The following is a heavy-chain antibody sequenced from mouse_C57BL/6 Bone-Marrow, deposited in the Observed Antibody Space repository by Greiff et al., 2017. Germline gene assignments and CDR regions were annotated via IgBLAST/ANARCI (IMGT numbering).Heavy chain of an antibody. J-gene: IGHJ1*03. V-gene: IGHV1-36*01. Sequence: EVQLQQSGPVLVKPGPSVKISCKASGFTFTDYYMHWVKQSHGKSLEWIGLVYPYNGGTSYNQKFKGKATVTVDTSSSTAYIELNSLTSEDSAVYYCAREDGWLLRYFDVWGTGTTVTVSS. CDR3: AREDGWLLRYFDV. D-gene: IGHD2-3*01. CDR1: GFTFTDYY. CDR2: VYPYNGGT.